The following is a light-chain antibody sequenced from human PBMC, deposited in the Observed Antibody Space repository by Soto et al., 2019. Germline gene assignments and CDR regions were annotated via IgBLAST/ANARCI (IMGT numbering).Light chain of an antibody. CDR1: QGISSY. J-gene: IGKJ5*01. V-gene: IGKV1-8*01. CDR3: QQYYSYPRT. Sequence: AIRMTQSPSSFSASTGDSVTITCRASQGISSYLGWYQQKPGKAPKLLIYAASTLQSVVPSRFSGSGSGTDFSLTISCLQSEDFATYYCQQYYSYPRTFGQGTRLESK. CDR2: AAS.